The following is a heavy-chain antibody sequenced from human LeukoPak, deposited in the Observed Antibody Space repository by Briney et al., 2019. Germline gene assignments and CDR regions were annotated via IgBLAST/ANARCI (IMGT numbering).Heavy chain of an antibody. CDR3: ATDSYYDSNDFDY. V-gene: IGHV1-69-2*01. CDR1: GYTFTDYY. Sequence: ASVKISCKASGYTFTDYYMHWVQQAAGKGLEWMGRVDPEDGETIYAEEFQGRVTITADTSTDTAYMELSSLRSEDTAVYYCATDSYYDSNDFDYWGQGTLVTVSS. D-gene: IGHD3-22*01. CDR2: VDPEDGET. J-gene: IGHJ4*02.